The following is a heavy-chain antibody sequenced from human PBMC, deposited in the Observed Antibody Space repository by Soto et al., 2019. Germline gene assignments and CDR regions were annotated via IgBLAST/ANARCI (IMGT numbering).Heavy chain of an antibody. CDR1: GFTVSSNY. V-gene: IGHV3-66*01. CDR3: ARDPGLSGYYYYMDV. D-gene: IGHD6-19*01. CDR2: IYSGGST. J-gene: IGHJ6*03. Sequence: EVQLVESGGGLVQPGGSLRLSCAASGFTVSSNYMSWVRQAPGKGLEWVSVIYSGGSTYYADSVKGRFTISRDNSKNTLYLQMNSLRVEDTAVYYCARDPGLSGYYYYMDVWGKGTTVTVSS.